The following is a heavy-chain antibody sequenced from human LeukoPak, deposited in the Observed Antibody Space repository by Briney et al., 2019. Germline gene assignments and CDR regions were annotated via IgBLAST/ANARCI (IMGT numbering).Heavy chain of an antibody. Sequence: GGSLRLSCTTSGLRFSGYGFHWVRQAPGKGLQWVSFIQFDGSKKYYGDSVRGRFTISRENSRNTVFLQMSSLRPEDTAIYYCAKELMYYGSGSELGSWGQGTLVTVSS. D-gene: IGHD3-10*01. V-gene: IGHV3-30*02. CDR1: GLRFSGYG. J-gene: IGHJ4*02. CDR2: IQFDGSKK. CDR3: AKELMYYGSGSELGS.